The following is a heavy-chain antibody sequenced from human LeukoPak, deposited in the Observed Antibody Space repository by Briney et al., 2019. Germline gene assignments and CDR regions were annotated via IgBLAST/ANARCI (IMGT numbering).Heavy chain of an antibody. V-gene: IGHV4-59*01. CDR1: GGSISSYY. CDR3: ARSAYYYDSSGPAETDAFDI. J-gene: IGHJ3*02. Sequence: SETLSLTCTVSGGSISSYYWSWIRQPPGKGLEWIGYIYYSGSTNYNPSLKSRVTISVDTSKNQFSLKLSSVTAADTAVYYCARSAYYYDSSGPAETDAFDIWTKGQWSPSLQ. CDR2: IYYSGST. D-gene: IGHD3-22*01.